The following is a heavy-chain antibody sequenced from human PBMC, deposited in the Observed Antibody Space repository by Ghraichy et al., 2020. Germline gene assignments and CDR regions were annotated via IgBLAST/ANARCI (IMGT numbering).Heavy chain of an antibody. D-gene: IGHD3-22*01. CDR1: GGTFSSYA. CDR3: ASEGGLVHGMIVVPRDYYYGMDV. V-gene: IGHV1-69*13. CDR2: IIPIFGTA. Sequence: SVKVSCKASGGTFSSYAISWVRQAPGQGLEWMGGIIPIFGTANYAQKFQGRVTITADESTSTAYMELSSLRSEDTAVYYCASEGGLVHGMIVVPRDYYYGMDVWGQGTTVTVSS. J-gene: IGHJ6*02.